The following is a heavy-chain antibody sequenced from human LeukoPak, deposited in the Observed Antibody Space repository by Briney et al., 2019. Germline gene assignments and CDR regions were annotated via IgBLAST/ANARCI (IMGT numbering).Heavy chain of an antibody. D-gene: IGHD5-18*01. CDR3: ARVVDTAMVFDY. J-gene: IGHJ4*02. CDR2: IYSGGST. V-gene: IGHV3-53*01. CDR1: GFTFSSNY. Sequence: PGGSLRLSCAASGFTFSSNYMSWVRQAPGKGLEWVSLIYSGGSTYYADSVKGRFTISRDNSKNTLYLQMNSLKAEDTAVYYCARVVDTAMVFDYWGQGTLVTVSS.